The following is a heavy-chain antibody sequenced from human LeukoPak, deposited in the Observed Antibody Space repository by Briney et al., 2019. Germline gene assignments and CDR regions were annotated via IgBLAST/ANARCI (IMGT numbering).Heavy chain of an antibody. J-gene: IGHJ5*02. V-gene: IGHV4-31*03. CDR1: GGSISSGGYY. CDR2: IYYSGST. CDR3: ASVPLNSGSYWHWGPFDP. D-gene: IGHD1-26*01. Sequence: SQTLSLTCTVSGGSISSGGYYWSWIRQHPGKGLEWIGYIYYSGSTYYNPSLKSRVTISVDTSKNQFSLKLSSVTAADTAVYYCASVPLNSGSYWHWGPFDPWGQGTLVTVSS.